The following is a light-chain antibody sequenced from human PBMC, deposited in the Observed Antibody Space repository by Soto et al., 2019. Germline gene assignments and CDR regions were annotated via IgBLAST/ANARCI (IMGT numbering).Light chain of an antibody. CDR2: RAS. CDR3: LQYHNLWA. CDR1: QNIYYN. J-gene: IGKJ1*01. V-gene: IGKV3-15*01. Sequence: ILMTQSPATVSVSPGESATLSCSASQNIYYNVAWYQHRPGQAPRLLIYRASTRDPGVPANFSGSGSGTEFTLTISSLQPEDFTVYSCLQYHNLWAFGQGTKVEI.